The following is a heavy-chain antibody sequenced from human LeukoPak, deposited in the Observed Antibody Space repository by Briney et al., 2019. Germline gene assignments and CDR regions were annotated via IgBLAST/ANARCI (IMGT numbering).Heavy chain of an antibody. CDR3: ARGYCSSTSCYRPSPYDY. CDR2: IIPILGIA. D-gene: IGHD2-2*01. CDR1: GYTFTSYG. V-gene: IGHV1-69*04. J-gene: IGHJ4*02. Sequence: SVKVSCKASGYTFTSYGISWVRQAPGQGLEWMGRIIPILGIANYAQKFQGRVTITADKSTSTAYMELSSLRSEDTAVYYCARGYCSSTSCYRPSPYDYWGQGTLVTVSS.